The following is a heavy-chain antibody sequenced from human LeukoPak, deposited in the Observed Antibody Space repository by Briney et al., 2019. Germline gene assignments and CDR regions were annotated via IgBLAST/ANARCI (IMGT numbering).Heavy chain of an antibody. CDR2: ISASGGST. CDR3: AKGGRICSASTCRIDY. J-gene: IGHJ4*02. D-gene: IGHD6-19*01. CDR1: GFTFSSYA. Sequence: GESLRLPCAASGFTFSSYAMSWVRQAPGKGLEWVSVISASGGSTYYSDSVKGRFTISRDKSSNTLYLQMSSLGAEDTAVYYCAKGGRICSASTCRIDYWGQGTLVIVSS. V-gene: IGHV3-23*01.